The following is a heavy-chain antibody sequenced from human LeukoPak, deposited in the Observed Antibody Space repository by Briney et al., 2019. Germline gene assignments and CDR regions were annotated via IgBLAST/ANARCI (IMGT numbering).Heavy chain of an antibody. CDR1: GYTFTGYY. CDR2: INPNSGGT. D-gene: IGHD1-26*01. CDR3: ARDRVVGASFDY. V-gene: IGHV1-2*02. Sequence: ASVKVSCKASGYTFTGYYMHWVRQAPGQGLERMGWINPNSGGTNYAQKFQGRVTMTRDTSISTAYMELSRLRSDDTAVYYCARDRVVGASFDYWGQGTLVTVSS. J-gene: IGHJ4*02.